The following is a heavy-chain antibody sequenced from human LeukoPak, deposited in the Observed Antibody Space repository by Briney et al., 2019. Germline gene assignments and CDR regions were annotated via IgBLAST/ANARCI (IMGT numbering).Heavy chain of an antibody. CDR2: IYYSGGT. V-gene: IGHV4-59*01. CDR3: ARGLTGSYGLSSFDI. D-gene: IGHD1-26*01. CDR1: GDSLTYDY. J-gene: IGHJ4*02. Sequence: PSETLSLTCNVSGDSLTYDYWGWIRQSPGKGLEWNAYIYYSGGTKYNPSLKSRVTITVDTSKNQFYLTLSSVTAADTAFYYCARGLTGSYGLSSFDIWGQGSLVTV.